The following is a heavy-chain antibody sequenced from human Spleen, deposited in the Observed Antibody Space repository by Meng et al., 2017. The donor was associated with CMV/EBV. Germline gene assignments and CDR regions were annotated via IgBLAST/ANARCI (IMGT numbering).Heavy chain of an antibody. Sequence: GESLKISCAASGFTFSSYAMSWVRQGPGKGLEWVSTITGTGGSTHYADSVKGRFTISRDNSKNTLYLQMDSLRGEDTAVYYCANNAVDSSGYYFYFDYWGQGTLVTVSS. CDR3: ANNAVDSSGYYFYFDY. CDR2: ITGTGGST. J-gene: IGHJ4*02. V-gene: IGHV3-23*01. D-gene: IGHD3-22*01. CDR1: GFTFSSYA.